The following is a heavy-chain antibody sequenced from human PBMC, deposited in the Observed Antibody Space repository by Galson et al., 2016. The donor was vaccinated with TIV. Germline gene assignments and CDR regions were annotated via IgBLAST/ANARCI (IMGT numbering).Heavy chain of an antibody. D-gene: IGHD3-10*01. CDR3: ARGRGYSFGSGSSYFDY. Sequence: SVKVSCKASGGIFSNFVISWVRQAPGQGLGWLGSINPIFGTANYAQKFQGRVTITADTSTSTFYMDLSSLRSEDTAIYYCARGRGYSFGSGSSYFDYWGQGSLVTVSS. J-gene: IGHJ4*02. CDR1: GGIFSNFV. CDR2: INPIFGTA. V-gene: IGHV1-69*06.